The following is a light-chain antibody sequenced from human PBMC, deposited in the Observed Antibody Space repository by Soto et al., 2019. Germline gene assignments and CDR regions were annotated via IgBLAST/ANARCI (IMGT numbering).Light chain of an antibody. CDR1: QYLGGN. CDR2: GAS. CDR3: EQYNNWPIT. Sequence: EIVMTQSPATLSVSPGERATLSCRASQYLGGNLAWYQQKPGQAPRLLIYGASTRATGIPARFSGSGSGTEFTLTISSLQSEDFAVYYCEQYNNWPITFGQGTRLEIK. V-gene: IGKV3-15*01. J-gene: IGKJ5*01.